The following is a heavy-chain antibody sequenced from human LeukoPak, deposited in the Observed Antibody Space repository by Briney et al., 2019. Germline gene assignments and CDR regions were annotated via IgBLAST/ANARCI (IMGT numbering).Heavy chain of an antibody. J-gene: IGHJ4*02. V-gene: IGHV4-59*01. Sequence: SETLSLTCSVSGGSLSTYSWTWVRQSPGKRLEWIGSIYNGGTTTYNPSLKSRVTISTDTAKNQFSLRLRSVSTADTAIYYCARDTTVASGIEYWGQGTLVSVSS. CDR1: GGSLSTYS. D-gene: IGHD5-12*01. CDR3: ARDTTVASGIEY. CDR2: IYNGGTT.